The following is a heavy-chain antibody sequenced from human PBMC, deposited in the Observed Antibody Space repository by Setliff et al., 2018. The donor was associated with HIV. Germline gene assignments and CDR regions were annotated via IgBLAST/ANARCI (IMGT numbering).Heavy chain of an antibody. J-gene: IGHJ3*02. CDR2: IIPIFGTA. CDR3: ARRMWYHDAFDI. CDR1: GGTFSSYA. Sequence: SVKVSCKASGGTFSSYAISWVRQAPGQGLEWMGGIIPIFGTANYAQKFQGRVTITTDESTSTAYVELSSLRSEDTAVYYCARRMWYHDAFDIWGQGTMVTVSS. V-gene: IGHV1-69*05. D-gene: IGHD2-15*01.